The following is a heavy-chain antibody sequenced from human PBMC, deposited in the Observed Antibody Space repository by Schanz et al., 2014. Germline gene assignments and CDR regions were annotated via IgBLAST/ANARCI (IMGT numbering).Heavy chain of an antibody. V-gene: IGHV3-49*04. CDR3: PRRPRAVPAYYYDH. CDR2: IRSKAYGGTT. CDR1: GFTFGDHS. D-gene: IGHD3-22*01. J-gene: IGHJ4*01. Sequence: EVQLVESGGGLVQPGRSLRLSCTASGFTFGDHSMSWVRQAPGKGLEWVGFIRSKAYGGTTEYAASVKGRFTISRDDSNSIMYLQMNGLKIDDTAVYYCPRRPRAVPAYYYDHGGQGILVAVSS.